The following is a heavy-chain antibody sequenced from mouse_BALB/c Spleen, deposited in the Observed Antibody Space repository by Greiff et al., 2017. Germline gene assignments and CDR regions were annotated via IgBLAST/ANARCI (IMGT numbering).Heavy chain of an antibody. CDR2: ISSGSSTI. V-gene: IGHV5-17*02. Sequence: EVKLVESGGGLVQPGGSRKLSCAASGFTFSSFGMHWVRQAPEKGLEWVAYISSGSSTIYYADTVKGRFTISRDNPKNTLFLQMTSLRSEDTAMYYCARGGGWLLLDYWGQGTTLTVAS. CDR1: GFTFSSFG. J-gene: IGHJ2*01. CDR3: ARGGGWLLLDY. D-gene: IGHD2-3*01.